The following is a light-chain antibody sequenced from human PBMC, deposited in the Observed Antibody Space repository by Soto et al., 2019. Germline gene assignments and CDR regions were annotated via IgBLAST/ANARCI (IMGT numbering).Light chain of an antibody. Sequence: EIVLTQSPGTLSLSPGERATLSCRTSQSVNSNFLAWYQQKPRQAPRLLVYGSSTRAAGVPDRFSGSGSGTDFTLTISRLEPEDFAVYYCQQYGRSPLLYTFGQGTKLGVK. CDR1: QSVNSNF. CDR2: GSS. J-gene: IGKJ2*01. V-gene: IGKV3-20*01. CDR3: QQYGRSPLLYT.